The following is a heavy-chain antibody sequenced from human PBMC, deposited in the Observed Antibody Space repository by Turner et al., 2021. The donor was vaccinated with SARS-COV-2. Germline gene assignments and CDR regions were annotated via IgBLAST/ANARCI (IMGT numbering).Heavy chain of an antibody. CDR3: ARWNDYVGNGYYYYGMDV. CDR1: GYTFTSYA. V-gene: IGHV1-3*01. J-gene: IGHJ6*02. CDR2: INAGNGKT. Sequence: QVQLVQSGAEVKKPGASVKVSCKASGYTFTSYAMHWVRQAPGQRLEWMGWINAGNGKTKYSQKFQGRVTITRDTAASTAYMELSSLRSEDTAVYYCARWNDYVGNGYYYYGMDVWGQGTTVTVSS. D-gene: IGHD3-16*01.